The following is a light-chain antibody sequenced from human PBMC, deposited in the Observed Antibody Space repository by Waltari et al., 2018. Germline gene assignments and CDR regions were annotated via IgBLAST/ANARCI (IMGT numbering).Light chain of an antibody. V-gene: IGKV4-1*01. J-gene: IGKJ4*01. CDR1: QSVLYSSNNKNY. CDR3: QQYLT. CDR2: WAS. Sequence: DIVMTQSPDSLAVSLGERATINCKSSQSVLYSSNNKNYLAWYQQKPGQPPKLLIYWASTRESGVPDRVSGSGSGTDFTLTISSLQAEDVAVYYCQQYLTFGGGTKVEIK.